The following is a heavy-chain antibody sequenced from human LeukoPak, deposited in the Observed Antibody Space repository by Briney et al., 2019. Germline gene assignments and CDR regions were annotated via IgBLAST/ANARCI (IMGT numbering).Heavy chain of an antibody. J-gene: IGHJ4*02. CDR1: EFIFSGYW. D-gene: IGHD6-13*01. V-gene: IGHV3-7*01. CDR3: ARDGFVGAADY. Sequence: PGGSLRLSCAASEFIFSGYWMNWVRQAPGKGLEWAANIKQDGSEKQYVDSVRGRFTISRDNAKNSLYLQMNSLRVEDTAVYYCARDGFVGAADYWGQGTLVTVSS. CDR2: IKQDGSEK.